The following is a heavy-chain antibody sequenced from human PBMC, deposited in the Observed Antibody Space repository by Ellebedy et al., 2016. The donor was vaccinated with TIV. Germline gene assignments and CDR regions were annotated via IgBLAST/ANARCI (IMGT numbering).Heavy chain of an antibody. CDR2: IYQDGSVQ. J-gene: IGHJ5*02. CDR1: GFSLRSYW. Sequence: GGSLRLSCAASGFSLRSYWMTWVRQAPGKGLQWVANIYQDGSVQYYVDSVKGRFTISRDNADNSLFLQMNSLRTEDTAVYYCARRGSYGDYAVQINSWFDTWGRGTLVAVSS. CDR3: ARRGSYGDYAVQINSWFDT. V-gene: IGHV3-7*01. D-gene: IGHD4-17*01.